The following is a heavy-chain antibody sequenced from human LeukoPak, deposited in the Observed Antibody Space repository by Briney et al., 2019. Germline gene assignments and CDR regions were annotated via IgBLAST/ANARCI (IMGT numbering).Heavy chain of an antibody. J-gene: IGHJ4*02. CDR3: ARYSRGLGVPFDY. V-gene: IGHV4-31*03. CDR2: IYYGGSA. CDR1: GGYISSADYS. D-gene: IGHD3-16*01. Sequence: SSQTLSLTCTVSGGYISSADYSWSWIRQHPGKGLEWIGYIYYGGSASYNPSLRSRVTISMDTSKNQFSLMLSFVTAADTAVYYCARYSRGLGVPFDYWGQGTLVTVSS.